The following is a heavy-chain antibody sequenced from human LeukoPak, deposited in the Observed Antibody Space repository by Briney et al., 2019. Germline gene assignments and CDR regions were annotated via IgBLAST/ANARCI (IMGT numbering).Heavy chain of an antibody. CDR3: ARDRGYYDSSGYYYY. Sequence: GRSLRLSCAASGFTFSSYGMHWVRQAPGKGLEWVAVISYDGSNKYYADSVKGRFTISRDNSKNTLYLQMNSLRAEDTAVYYCARDRGYYDSSGYYYYWGQGTLVTVSS. D-gene: IGHD3-22*01. J-gene: IGHJ4*02. V-gene: IGHV3-30*03. CDR2: ISYDGSNK. CDR1: GFTFSSYG.